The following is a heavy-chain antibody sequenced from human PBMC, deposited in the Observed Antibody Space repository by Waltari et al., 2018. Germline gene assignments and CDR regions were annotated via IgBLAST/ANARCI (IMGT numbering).Heavy chain of an antibody. D-gene: IGHD3-16*01. CDR3: ARVSIVTFRGADY. CDR2: INHSGST. CDR1: GGSFSGYY. J-gene: IGHJ4*02. V-gene: IGHV4-34*01. Sequence: QVQLQQWGAGLLKPSETLSLTCAVYGGSFSGYYWSWIRQPPGKGLEWIGEINHSGSTNYNPSLKSRVTISVDTSKNQFSLKLSSVTAADTAVYYCARVSIVTFRGADYWGQGTLVTVSS.